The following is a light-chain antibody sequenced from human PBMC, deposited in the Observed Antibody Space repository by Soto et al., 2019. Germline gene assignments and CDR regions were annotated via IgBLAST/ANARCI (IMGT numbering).Light chain of an antibody. V-gene: IGKV1-5*03. CDR1: QTISSR. CDR2: KAT. CDR3: QQYNEFQYI. Sequence: DIQMTQSPSSLSASVGDRVTITCRASQTISSRLAWYQQKPGQAPKLLIYKATYLQTGVASRFSGSGSGTEFSLTISSLQPDDFAVYYCQQYNEFQYIFAQGTRLDI. J-gene: IGKJ2*01.